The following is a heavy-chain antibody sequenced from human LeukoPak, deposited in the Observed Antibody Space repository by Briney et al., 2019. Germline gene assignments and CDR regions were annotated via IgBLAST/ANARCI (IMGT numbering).Heavy chain of an antibody. D-gene: IGHD6-6*01. Sequence: GGSLRLSCAASGFTFDDYGMSWVRQAPGKELEWVSGINWNGGSTGYADPVKGRFTISRDNAKNSLYLQMNSLRAEDTALYYCGRVGLRSSSPGPDAFDLWGQGTMVTVSS. V-gene: IGHV3-20*04. CDR3: GRVGLRSSSPGPDAFDL. J-gene: IGHJ3*01. CDR2: INWNGGST. CDR1: GFTFDDYG.